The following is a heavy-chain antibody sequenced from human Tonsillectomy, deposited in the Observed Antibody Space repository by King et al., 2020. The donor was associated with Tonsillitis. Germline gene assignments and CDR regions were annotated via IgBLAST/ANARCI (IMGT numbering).Heavy chain of an antibody. CDR3: ARDWDGSGTYFDY. J-gene: IGHJ4*02. CDR1: GFTFSSYS. V-gene: IGHV3-21*01. Sequence: GQLVQSGGGLVKPGGSLRLSCAASGFTFSSYSMNWVRQAPGKGLEWVSSISSSSSYIYYADSMKGRFTISRDNAKNSLYLQMNSLRAEDTAVYYCARDWDGSGTYFDYWGQGTLVTVSS. CDR2: ISSSSSYI. D-gene: IGHD3-10*01.